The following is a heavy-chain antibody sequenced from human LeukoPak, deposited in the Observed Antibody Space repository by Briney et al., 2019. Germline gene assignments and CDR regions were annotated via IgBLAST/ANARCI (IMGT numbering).Heavy chain of an antibody. D-gene: IGHD5-12*01. CDR3: ARVYRASSVYFDY. CDR1: GFTVSSNY. V-gene: IGHV3-66*01. Sequence: GGSLRLSCAASGFTVSSNYMSWVRRAPGKGLEWVSVIYSGGSTYYADSVKGRFTISRDNSKNTLYLQMNSLRAEDTAVYYCARVYRASSVYFDYWGQGTLVTVSS. CDR2: IYSGGST. J-gene: IGHJ4*02.